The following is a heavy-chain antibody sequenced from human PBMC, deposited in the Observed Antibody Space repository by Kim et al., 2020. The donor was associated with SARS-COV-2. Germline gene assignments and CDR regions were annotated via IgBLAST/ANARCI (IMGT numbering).Heavy chain of an antibody. J-gene: IGHJ6*02. CDR3: AKVISTSGRPWGGMDV. D-gene: IGHD3-16*01. Sequence: GGSLRLSCAASGFTFDDYAMHWVRQAPGKGLEWVSGISRNGGSIGYADSVKGRFTISRDNAKNTLYLQMNSLRAEDTALYYCAKVISTSGRPWGGMDVWGQGTTVAVSS. CDR1: GFTFDDYA. CDR2: ISRNGGSI. V-gene: IGHV3-9*01.